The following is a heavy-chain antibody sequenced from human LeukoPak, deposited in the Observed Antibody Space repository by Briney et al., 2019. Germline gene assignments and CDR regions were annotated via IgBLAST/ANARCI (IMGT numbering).Heavy chain of an antibody. CDR3: AKPFRPNGNWHLDL. CDR2: ISGLSSTI. CDR1: GFTFSSYA. Sequence: NPGGSLRLSCAASGFTFSSYAMSWVRQAPGKGLEWVSYISGLSSTIYYADPVKGRFTISRDNAKNSVYLEMNALSDEDTAVYYCAKPFRPNGNWHLDLWGRGTLVTVSS. J-gene: IGHJ2*01. V-gene: IGHV3-48*02. D-gene: IGHD1-14*01.